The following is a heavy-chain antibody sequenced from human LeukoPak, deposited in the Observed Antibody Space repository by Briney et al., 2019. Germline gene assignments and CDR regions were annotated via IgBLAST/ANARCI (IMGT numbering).Heavy chain of an antibody. J-gene: IGHJ4*02. CDR1: GFTLSSYA. CDR3: ARLNSGNYNRGYLDY. V-gene: IGHV3-23*01. D-gene: IGHD4-23*01. CDR2: ISGSGGST. Sequence: GGSLRLSCAASGFTLSSYAMSWVRQAPGKGLEWVSAISGSGGSTYYADSVKGRFTISRDNSKNTLYLQMGSLKTEDMAVYYCARLNSGNYNRGYLDYWGQGTLVTVSS.